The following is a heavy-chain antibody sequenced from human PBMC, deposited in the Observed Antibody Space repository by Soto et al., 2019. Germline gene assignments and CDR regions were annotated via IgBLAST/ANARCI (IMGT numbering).Heavy chain of an antibody. Sequence: GWSLRLSCAASGFTFSIYAMTLVRQAPGKGLEWVSTTGGSGRTTYYADSVKGRFTVSRDDSKNTLDLQMSSLRAEDTAVYYCATVHNTSRSFDYWGQGTLVTVSS. CDR3: ATVHNTSRSFDY. V-gene: IGHV3-23*01. D-gene: IGHD1-20*01. CDR2: TGGSGRTT. J-gene: IGHJ4*02. CDR1: GFTFSIYA.